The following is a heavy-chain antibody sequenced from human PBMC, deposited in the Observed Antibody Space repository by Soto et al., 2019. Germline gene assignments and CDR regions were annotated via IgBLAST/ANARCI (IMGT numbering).Heavy chain of an antibody. CDR3: ARESSERTKRSLGVDY. Sequence: QVQLVQSGAEVKKPGASVKVSFKASGYTFTSYGISWVRQAPGQGLEWMGWISAYNGNTNYAQKLQGRVTMTTDTPTSTAYMELRSLRSEDTAVYYCARESSERTKRSLGVDYWGQGTLVSVSS. J-gene: IGHJ4*02. D-gene: IGHD3-16*02. CDR2: ISAYNGNT. CDR1: GYTFTSYG. V-gene: IGHV1-18*04.